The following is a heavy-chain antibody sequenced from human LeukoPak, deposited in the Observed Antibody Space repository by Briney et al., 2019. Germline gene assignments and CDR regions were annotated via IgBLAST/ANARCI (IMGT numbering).Heavy chain of an antibody. D-gene: IGHD3-3*01. V-gene: IGHV1-2*02. CDR2: INPNSGGT. CDR3: ARDGASGYLADY. J-gene: IGHJ4*02. Sequence: VASVKVSCKASGYTRTGYYMHWVRQAPGQGLEWMGWINPNSGGTNYAQKFQGRVTMTRDTSISTAYMELSRLGSDDTAVYYCARDGASGYLADYWGQGTLVTVSS. CDR1: GYTRTGYY.